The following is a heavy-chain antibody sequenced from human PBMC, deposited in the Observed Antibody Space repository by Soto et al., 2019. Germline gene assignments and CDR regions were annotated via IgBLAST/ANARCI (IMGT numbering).Heavy chain of an antibody. Sequence: QVQLVQSGAEVKKPGSSVKVSCKASGGTFSSYAISWVRQAPGQGLEWMGGIIPIFGTANYAQKFQGRVTITADTSTSTGYLELSSLRSEDTAVYYCARSSYSSGYYYVFDYWGQGTLVTVSS. D-gene: IGHD3-22*01. J-gene: IGHJ4*02. CDR3: ARSSYSSGYYYVFDY. V-gene: IGHV1-69*06. CDR1: GGTFSSYA. CDR2: IIPIFGTA.